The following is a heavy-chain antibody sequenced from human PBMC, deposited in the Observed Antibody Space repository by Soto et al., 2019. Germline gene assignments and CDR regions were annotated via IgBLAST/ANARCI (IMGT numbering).Heavy chain of an antibody. CDR1: GGSISSSSYY. V-gene: IGHV4-39*01. Sequence: PSETLSLTCTVSGGSISSSSYYWGWIRQPPGKGLEWIGSIYYSGSTYYNPSLKSRVTISVDTSKNQFSLKLSSVTAADTAVYYCARHKAALGYYMDVWGKGTTVTVSS. CDR2: IYYSGST. D-gene: IGHD2-15*01. J-gene: IGHJ6*03. CDR3: ARHKAALGYYMDV.